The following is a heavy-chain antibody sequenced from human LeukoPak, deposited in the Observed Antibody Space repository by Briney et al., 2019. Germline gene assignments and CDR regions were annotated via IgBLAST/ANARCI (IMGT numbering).Heavy chain of an antibody. V-gene: IGHV4-39*01. D-gene: IGHD2-15*01. Sequence: PSETLSLTCTVSGGSISSSSDYWGWIRQPPGKGLEWIGSIYYSGSTYYNPSLKSRVTISVDTSKNQFSLKLSSVTAADAAVYYCARHGGGYCSGGSCYGGFECYWGQGTLVTVSS. J-gene: IGHJ4*02. CDR2: IYYSGST. CDR3: ARHGGGYCSGGSCYGGFECY. CDR1: GGSISSSSDY.